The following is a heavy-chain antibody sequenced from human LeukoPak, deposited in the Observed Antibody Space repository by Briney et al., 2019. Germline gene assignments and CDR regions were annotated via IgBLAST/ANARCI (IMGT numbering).Heavy chain of an antibody. CDR3: ARGGHDYGDYVFDY. CDR2: IYYSGST. D-gene: IGHD4-17*01. Sequence: SEALSLTCTVSGGSISSYYWSWIRQPPGKGLEWIGYIYYSGSTNYNPSLKSRVTISVDTSKNQFSLKLSSVTAADTAVYYCARGGHDYGDYVFDYWGQGTLVTVSS. CDR1: GGSISSYY. V-gene: IGHV4-59*01. J-gene: IGHJ4*02.